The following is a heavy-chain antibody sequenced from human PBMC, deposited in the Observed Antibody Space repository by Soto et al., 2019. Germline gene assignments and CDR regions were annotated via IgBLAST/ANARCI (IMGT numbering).Heavy chain of an antibody. J-gene: IGHJ4*02. CDR3: ARAVAGPADFDY. Sequence: QVQLVQSGAEEKKPGASVKVSCKASGYTFTSYAMHWVRQAPGQRLEWMGWINAGNGNTKYSQKFQARVTITRDTSASTAYMELSSLRSEDTAVYYCARAVAGPADFDYWGQGTLVTVSS. CDR1: GYTFTSYA. CDR2: INAGNGNT. V-gene: IGHV1-3*05. D-gene: IGHD5-12*01.